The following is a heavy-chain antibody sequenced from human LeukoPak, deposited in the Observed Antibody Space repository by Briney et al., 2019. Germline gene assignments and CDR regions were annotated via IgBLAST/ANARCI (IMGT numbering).Heavy chain of an antibody. CDR2: INHSGST. V-gene: IGHV4-34*01. J-gene: IGHJ4*02. Sequence: SETLCLTCAVSGGSFSGFSRSWIRQPPGKGLEWVSEINHSGSTNYNPSLKSRVTISVDTSKNQFSLKLSSVTAADTAVYYCATPPYYGSGSLGYWGQGTLVTVSS. CDR3: ATPPYYGSGSLGY. D-gene: IGHD3-10*01. CDR1: GGSFSGFS.